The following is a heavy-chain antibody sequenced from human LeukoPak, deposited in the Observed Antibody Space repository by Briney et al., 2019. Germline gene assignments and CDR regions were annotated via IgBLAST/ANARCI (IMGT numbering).Heavy chain of an antibody. Sequence: PSETLSLTCTVSGGSISSSSYYWGWIRQPPGKGLEWIGSIYYSGSTYYNPSLKSRVTISVDTSKNQFSLKLSSVTAADTAVYYCARQAYYYDSSGYHFDYWGQGTLVTASS. CDR1: GGSISSSSYY. CDR3: ARQAYYYDSSGYHFDY. J-gene: IGHJ4*02. CDR2: IYYSGST. D-gene: IGHD3-22*01. V-gene: IGHV4-39*01.